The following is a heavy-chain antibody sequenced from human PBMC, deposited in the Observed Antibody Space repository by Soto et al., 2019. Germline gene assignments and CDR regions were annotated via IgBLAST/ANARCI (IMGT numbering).Heavy chain of an antibody. V-gene: IGHV1-2*02. Sequence: VASVKVSCKASGYTFTGYYMHWVRQAPGQGLEWMGWINPNSGGTNYAQKFQGRVTMTRDTSISTAYMELSRLRSDDTAVYYCARDLGGRFLEWCLPYYYYYGMDVWGQGTTVTVSS. CDR3: ARDLGGRFLEWCLPYYYYYGMDV. J-gene: IGHJ6*02. CDR2: INPNSGGT. D-gene: IGHD3-3*01. CDR1: GYTFTGYY.